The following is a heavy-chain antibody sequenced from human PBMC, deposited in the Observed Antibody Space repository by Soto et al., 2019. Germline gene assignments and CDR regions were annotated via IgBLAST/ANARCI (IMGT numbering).Heavy chain of an antibody. CDR3: ARDPTYYYDSSGYYYGDYYYGMDV. Sequence: GGSLSLSCAASGFTFSSYGMHWVRQAPGKGLEWVAVIWYDGSNKYYADSVKGRFTISRDNSKNTLYLQMNSLRAEDTAVYYCARDPTYYYDSSGYYYGDYYYGMDVWGQGTTVTVSS. CDR1: GFTFSSYG. V-gene: IGHV3-33*01. J-gene: IGHJ6*02. CDR2: IWYDGSNK. D-gene: IGHD3-22*01.